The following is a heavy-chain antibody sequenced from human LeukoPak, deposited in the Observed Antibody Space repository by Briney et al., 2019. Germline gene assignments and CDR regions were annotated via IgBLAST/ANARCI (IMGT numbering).Heavy chain of an antibody. CDR3: AGTMSSFDP. CDR1: GFTFSSYA. CDR2: ISYDGSNK. Sequence: PGGSLRLSCAASGFTFSSYAMHWGRQAPGKGLEWVAVISYDGSNKYYADSVKGRFTISRDNSKNTLYLQMNSLRADDTAVYYCAGTMSSFDPWGPGTLVTVSS. D-gene: IGHD3-10*02. V-gene: IGHV3-30*01. J-gene: IGHJ5*02.